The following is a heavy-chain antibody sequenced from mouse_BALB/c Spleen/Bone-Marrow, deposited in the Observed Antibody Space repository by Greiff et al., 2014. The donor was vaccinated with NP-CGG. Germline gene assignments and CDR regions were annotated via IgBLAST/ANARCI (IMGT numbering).Heavy chain of an antibody. CDR2: ISSGTSTI. D-gene: IGHD2-3*01. J-gene: IGHJ4*01. CDR1: GFTFSSFG. CDR3: ARDDGYYIRNAMDY. Sequence: EVMLVESGGGLVQPGGSRKLSCAASGFTFSSFGMHWVRQAPERGLEWVAYISSGTSTIYYADTVKGRYTISRDNPKNTLFLQMTSLRSEDTAIYYCARDDGYYIRNAMDYRGQGTSVTVSS. V-gene: IGHV5-17*02.